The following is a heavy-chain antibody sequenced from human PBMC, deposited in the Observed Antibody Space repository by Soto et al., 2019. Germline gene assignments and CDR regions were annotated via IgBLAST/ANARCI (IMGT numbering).Heavy chain of an antibody. CDR3: AIYDFWSGYPHLYYYYGMDV. V-gene: IGHV1-2*02. CDR1: GYTFTGYY. CDR2: INPNSGGT. J-gene: IGHJ6*02. Sequence: GASVKVSCRASGYTFTGYYMHWVRQAPGQGLEWMGWINPNSGGTNYAQKFQGRVTMTRDTSISTAYMELSRLRSDDTAVYYCAIYDFWSGYPHLYYYYGMDVWGQGTTVTVSS. D-gene: IGHD3-3*01.